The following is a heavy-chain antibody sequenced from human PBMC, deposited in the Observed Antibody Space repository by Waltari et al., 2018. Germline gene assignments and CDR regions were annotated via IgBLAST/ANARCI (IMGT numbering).Heavy chain of an antibody. V-gene: IGHV3-53*04. CDR3: ARELGLFVDP. D-gene: IGHD3-16*01. Sequence: EMQLVQSGGGLVQPGGSLRLSCKVSEFSVTANYLTLVRQAPGKGLECVSVSNPDGSTDYSDSVKGRFSISRHQSENTVYLEMNSVRPEDTGVYFCARELGLFVDPWGQGSQVIVSS. J-gene: IGHJ5*02. CDR2: SNPDGST. CDR1: EFSVTANY.